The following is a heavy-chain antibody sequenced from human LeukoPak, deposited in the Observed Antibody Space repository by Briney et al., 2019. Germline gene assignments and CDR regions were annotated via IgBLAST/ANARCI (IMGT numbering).Heavy chain of an antibody. D-gene: IGHD3-22*01. CDR2: IKSDGST. V-gene: IGHV3-74*01. CDR3: ARAPSEIGGYYPEYFRH. Sequence: GGSLRLSSAASGFTFSSYWIHWVRHAPGKGLVWVSRIKSDGSTNYADSVKGRFTISRDNAKNTVSLQMNSLRAEDTGVYYCARAPSEIGGYYPEYFRHWGQGTLVTVSS. J-gene: IGHJ1*01. CDR1: GFTFSSYW.